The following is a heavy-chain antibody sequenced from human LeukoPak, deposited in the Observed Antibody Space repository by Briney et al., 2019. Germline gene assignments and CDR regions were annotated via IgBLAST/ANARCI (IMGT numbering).Heavy chain of an antibody. J-gene: IGHJ4*02. CDR2: IYYSGST. V-gene: IGHV4-59*01. CDR1: GGSISSYY. CDR3: ARGEMATSFDY. D-gene: IGHD5-24*01. Sequence: PSETLSLTCTVSGGSISSYYWSWIRQPPGKGLEWIGYIYYSGSTNYNPSLKSRVTISVDTSKNQFSLKLSSATAADTAVYYCARGEMATSFDYWGRGTLVTVSS.